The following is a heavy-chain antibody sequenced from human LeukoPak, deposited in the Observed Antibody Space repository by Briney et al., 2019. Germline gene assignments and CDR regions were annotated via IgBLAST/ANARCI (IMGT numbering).Heavy chain of an antibody. J-gene: IGHJ5*02. CDR1: GGSISSYY. CDR3: ARVHYYGSGSSDWFDP. D-gene: IGHD3-10*01. Sequence: SETLSLTCTVSGGSISSYYWSWIRQPAGKGLEWIGRIYTSGSTNYNPSLKSRVTMSVDTSKNQFSLKLSSVTAADTAVYYCARVHYYGSGSSDWFDPWGQGTLVTVSS. V-gene: IGHV4-4*07. CDR2: IYTSGST.